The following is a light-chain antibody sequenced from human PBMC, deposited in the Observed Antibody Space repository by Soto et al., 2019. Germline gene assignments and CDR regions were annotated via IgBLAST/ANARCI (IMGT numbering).Light chain of an antibody. CDR3: AAWDDSLSGHVV. V-gene: IGLV1-47*01. CDR2: RNN. J-gene: IGLJ2*01. Sequence: QAVVTQPPSASGTPGQRVTISCSGSSSNIGSNYVYWYQQLPGTAPKLLIYRNNQRPSGVPDRFSGSKSGTSASLASSGLQSEDEADYYCAAWDDSLSGHVVFGGGTKLTVL. CDR1: SSNIGSNY.